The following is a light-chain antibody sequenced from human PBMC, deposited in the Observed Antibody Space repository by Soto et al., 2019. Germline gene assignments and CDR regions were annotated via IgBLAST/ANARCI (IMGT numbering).Light chain of an antibody. Sequence: EIVLTQSPGTLSLSPGETATLSCRASQSASNSQLAWYQQKPGQAPRLLIYGASSRATGIPDRFSGSGSGTDFTLTISRLEPEDFAVYYCQQYETSSWTFGQGTKVEIK. J-gene: IGKJ1*01. CDR3: QQYETSSWT. V-gene: IGKV3-20*01. CDR2: GAS. CDR1: QSASNSQ.